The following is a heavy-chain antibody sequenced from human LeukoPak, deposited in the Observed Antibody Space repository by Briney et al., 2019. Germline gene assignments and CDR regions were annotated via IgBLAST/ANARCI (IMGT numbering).Heavy chain of an antibody. CDR1: GYTFSRYG. D-gene: IGHD2-2*02. CDR3: ARATYCSSTSCYIRNDAFDI. J-gene: IGHJ3*02. Sequence: ASVKVSCKASGYTFSRYGISWVRQAPGQGLEWMGWISGYNGNTKSAQMVQGRVTMTTDTSTSTAYMELRSLRSDDTAVYYCARATYCSSTSCYIRNDAFDIWGQGTMVTVPS. CDR2: ISGYNGNT. V-gene: IGHV1-18*01.